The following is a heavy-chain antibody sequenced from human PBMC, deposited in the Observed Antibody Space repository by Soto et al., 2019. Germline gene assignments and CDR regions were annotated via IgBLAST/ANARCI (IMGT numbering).Heavy chain of an antibody. V-gene: IGHV3-23*01. CDR2: ISGSGRIT. Sequence: GGSLRLSCAASGFTFSSYAMSWVRRAPGKGPEWVSGISGSGRITKYADSVKGRFIISRDNFKNTLFLQMNSLRAEDTAVYYCAKDVHYDIVAGIEYFHHWAQGTLVTVSS. J-gene: IGHJ1*01. CDR3: AKDVHYDIVAGIEYFHH. D-gene: IGHD3-9*01. CDR1: GFTFSSYA.